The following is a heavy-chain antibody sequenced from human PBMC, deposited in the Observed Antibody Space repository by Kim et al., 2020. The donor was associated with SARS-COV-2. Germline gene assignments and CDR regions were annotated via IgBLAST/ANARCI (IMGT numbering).Heavy chain of an antibody. CDR3: AREIAAAGRGFWFDP. D-gene: IGHD6-13*01. Sequence: PSLKSRVTISVDTSKNQFSLKLSSVTAADTAVYYCAREIAAAGRGFWFDPWGQGTLVTVSS. J-gene: IGHJ5*02. V-gene: IGHV4-31*02.